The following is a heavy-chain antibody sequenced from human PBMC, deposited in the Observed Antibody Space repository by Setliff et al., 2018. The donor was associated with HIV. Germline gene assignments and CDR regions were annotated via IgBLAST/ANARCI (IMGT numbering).Heavy chain of an antibody. D-gene: IGHD3-3*01. CDR2: INHSGST. CDR1: GGSFSGYD. V-gene: IGHV4-34*01. J-gene: IGHJ6*02. CDR3: ARHVDGGLWNAYYHYGLDV. Sequence: SETLSLTCAVYGGSFSGYDWSWIRQPPGKGLEWIGEINHSGSTNYNPSLKSRVTISVDTSKNQFSLKLSSVTASDTAVYYCARHVDGGLWNAYYHYGLDVWGQGTAVTVSS.